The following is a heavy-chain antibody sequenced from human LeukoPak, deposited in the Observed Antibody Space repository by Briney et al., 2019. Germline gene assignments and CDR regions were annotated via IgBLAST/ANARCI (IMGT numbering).Heavy chain of an antibody. D-gene: IGHD2-15*01. V-gene: IGHV3-21*04. CDR1: GFTFSSYS. Sequence: PGGSLRLSCAASGFTFSSYSMNWVRQAPGKGLEWVSFISSSRSYIYYADSVKGRFTISRDSSKNTLFLQMNRLRPEDAAVYYCAKAPVTTCRGAFCYPFDYWGLGPRSPSPQ. CDR2: ISSSRSYI. J-gene: IGHJ4*02. CDR3: AKAPVTTCRGAFCYPFDY.